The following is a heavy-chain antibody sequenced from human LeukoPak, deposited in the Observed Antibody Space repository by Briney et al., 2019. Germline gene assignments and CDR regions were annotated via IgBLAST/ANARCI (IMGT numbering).Heavy chain of an antibody. V-gene: IGHV3-53*01. CDR3: ARGRWFDP. CDR2: VYTGGST. J-gene: IGHJ5*02. CDR1: GFTVSSNY. Sequence: PGGSLRLSCAASGFTVSSNYMTWVRQAPGQGLEWVSVVYTGGSTYSADSVKGRFTISRDNAKNSLYLQMNSLRGEDTAVYYCARGRWFDPWGQGTLVTVSS.